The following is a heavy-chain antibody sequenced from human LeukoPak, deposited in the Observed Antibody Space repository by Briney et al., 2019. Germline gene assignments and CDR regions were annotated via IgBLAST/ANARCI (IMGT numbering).Heavy chain of an antibody. CDR1: GYTFTSYG. J-gene: IGHJ3*02. V-gene: IGHV1-18*01. CDR2: IGAYNGNT. CDR3: ARGGKYAFGWSGHNDAFDI. Sequence: ASVKVSCKASGYTFTSYGISWVRQAPGQGLEWMGWIGAYNGNTNYAQKLQGRVTMTTDTSTSTAYMELRSLRSDDTAVYYCARGGKYAFGWSGHNDAFDIWGQGTMVTVSS. D-gene: IGHD6-19*01.